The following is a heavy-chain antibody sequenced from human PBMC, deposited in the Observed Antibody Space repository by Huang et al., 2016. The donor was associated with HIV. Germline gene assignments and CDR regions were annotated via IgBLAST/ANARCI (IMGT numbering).Heavy chain of an antibody. CDR1: GFTFDLYP. D-gene: IGHD4-17*01. V-gene: IGHV3-49*05. J-gene: IGHJ3*01. CDR2: IRDIAYSGTT. Sequence: VELVESGGGLVKPGRSMTLSCRTSGFTFDLYPMTWFRQTPGKGLQWVCLIRDIAYSGTTQYSASVKVRFTIFRDASKSIAYLQMNSLKSEDTAVYFCSRVSYGDFYAFDVWGPGTMVTVSS. CDR3: SRVSYGDFYAFDV.